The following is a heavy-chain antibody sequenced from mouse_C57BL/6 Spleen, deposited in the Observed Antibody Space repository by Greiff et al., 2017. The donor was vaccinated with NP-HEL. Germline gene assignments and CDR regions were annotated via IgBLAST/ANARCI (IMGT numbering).Heavy chain of an antibody. Sequence: QVQLKESGAELMKPGASVKLSCKATGYTFTGYWIEWVKQRPGHGLEWIGEILPGSGSTNYNEKFKGKATFTADTSSNTAYMQLSSLTTEDSAIYYCARSLYDYDGYYYAMDYWGQGTSVTVSS. D-gene: IGHD2-4*01. CDR1: GYTFTGYW. V-gene: IGHV1-9*01. CDR3: ARSLYDYDGYYYAMDY. CDR2: ILPGSGST. J-gene: IGHJ4*01.